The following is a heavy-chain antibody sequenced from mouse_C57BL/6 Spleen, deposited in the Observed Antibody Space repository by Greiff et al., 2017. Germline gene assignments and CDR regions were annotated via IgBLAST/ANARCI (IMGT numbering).Heavy chain of an antibody. D-gene: IGHD1-1*01. V-gene: IGHV1-54*01. Sequence: VQRVESGAELVRPGTSVKVSCKASGYAFTNYLIEWVKQRPGQGLEWIGVINPGSGGTNYNEKFKGKATLTADKSSSTAYLQLSSLTSEDTAVYFCARRFTTVVAHDYWGQGTTLTVSS. J-gene: IGHJ2*01. CDR2: INPGSGGT. CDR1: GYAFTNYL. CDR3: ARRFTTVVAHDY.